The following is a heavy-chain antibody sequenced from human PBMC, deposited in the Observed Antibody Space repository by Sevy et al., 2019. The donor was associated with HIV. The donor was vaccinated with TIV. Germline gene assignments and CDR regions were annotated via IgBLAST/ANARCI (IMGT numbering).Heavy chain of an antibody. CDR3: ARDRGATF. V-gene: IGHV3-7*01. J-gene: IGHJ4*02. CDR1: GFTFGSYW. CDR2: IKQDGSEK. D-gene: IGHD1-26*01. Sequence: GGSLRLSCAASGFTFGSYWMSWVRQAPGKGLEWVANIKQDGSEKYYVDSVKGRFTISRDNAKNSLYLQMNSLRAEDTAVYYCARDRGATFWGQGTLVTVSS.